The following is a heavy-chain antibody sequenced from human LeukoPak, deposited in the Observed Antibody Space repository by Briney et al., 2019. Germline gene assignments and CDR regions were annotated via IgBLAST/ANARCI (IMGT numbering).Heavy chain of an antibody. CDR1: GYTFTSYG. Sequence: ASVKVSCKASGYTFTSYGISWVRQATGQGLEWMGWMNPNSGNTGYAQKFQGRVTITRSTSISTAYMELSSLRSEDTAVYYCARPARGYYDFWSGYYLVVWGQGTLVTVSS. D-gene: IGHD3-3*01. CDR2: MNPNSGNT. CDR3: ARPARGYYDFWSGYYLVV. V-gene: IGHV1-8*03. J-gene: IGHJ4*02.